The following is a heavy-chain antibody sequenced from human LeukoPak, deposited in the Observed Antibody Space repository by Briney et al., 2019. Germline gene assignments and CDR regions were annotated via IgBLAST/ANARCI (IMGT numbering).Heavy chain of an antibody. Sequence: SETLSLTCTVSGGSISSGGYYWSWIRQPPGKGLEWIGYIYHSGSTYYNPSLKSRVTISVDRSKNQFSLKLSSVTAADTAVYYCAGGGGLKYNWNYGAFDIWGQGTMVTVSS. CDR2: IYHSGST. V-gene: IGHV4-30-2*01. D-gene: IGHD1-7*01. CDR1: GGSISSGGYY. J-gene: IGHJ3*02. CDR3: AGGGGLKYNWNYGAFDI.